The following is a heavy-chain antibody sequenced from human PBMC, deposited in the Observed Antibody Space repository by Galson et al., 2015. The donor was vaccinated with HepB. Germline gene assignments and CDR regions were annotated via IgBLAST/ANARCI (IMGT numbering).Heavy chain of an antibody. CDR3: ARGFYGSGSYRYYFDY. CDR2: IIPIFGTA. V-gene: IGHV1-69*13. CDR1: GGIFSSYS. D-gene: IGHD3-10*01. J-gene: IGHJ4*02. Sequence: SVKVSCKASGGIFSSYSITWVRQAPGQGLGWMGGIIPIFGTANYAQKFQGRVTITADESTSTAYMELSSLRSEDTAVYYCARGFYGSGSYRYYFDYWGQGTLVTVSS.